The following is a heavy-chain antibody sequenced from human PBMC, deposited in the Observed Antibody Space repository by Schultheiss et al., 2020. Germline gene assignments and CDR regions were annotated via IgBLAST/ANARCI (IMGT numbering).Heavy chain of an antibody. CDR2: IYYSGST. V-gene: IGHV4-34*01. Sequence: SETLSLTCAVYGGSFSGYYWSWIRQPPGKGLEWIGYIYYSGSTYYNPSLKSRVTISLDTSNNQFSLKLSSVTAADTAVYYCARGWGVATILGYYYYYGMDVWGQGTTVNVSS. J-gene: IGHJ6*02. CDR3: ARGWGVATILGYYYYYGMDV. CDR1: GGSFSGYY. D-gene: IGHD5-12*01.